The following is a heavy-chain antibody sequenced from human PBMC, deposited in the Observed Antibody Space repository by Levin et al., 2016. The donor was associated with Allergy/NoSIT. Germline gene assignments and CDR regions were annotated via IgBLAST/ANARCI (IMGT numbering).Heavy chain of an antibody. D-gene: IGHD2-15*01. J-gene: IGHJ3*02. CDR3: ARHRRVVEFDI. V-gene: IGHV4-59*08. CDR2: IFHNGIT. CDR1: GASISSSY. Sequence: SETLSLTCTVSGASISSSYWSWIRQPPGKGLEWIGYIFHNGITYNPSLKSRVTISVDTSKNQFSLKLSSVTATDTAVYYCARHRRVVEFDIWGQGTMVTVSS.